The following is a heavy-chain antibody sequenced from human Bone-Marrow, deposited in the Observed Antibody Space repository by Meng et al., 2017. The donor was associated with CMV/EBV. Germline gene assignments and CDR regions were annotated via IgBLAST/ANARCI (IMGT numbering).Heavy chain of an antibody. CDR2: IKSKTDGGTT. CDR3: TTAVSYTPRCSSTSCPFDY. Sequence: GESLKISCAASGFTFSNAWMSWVRQAPGKGLEWVGRIKSKTDGGTTDYAAPVKGRFTISRDDSKNTLYLQMNSLKTEDTAVYYCTTAVSYTPRCSSTSCPFDYWGQGTLVTVSS. J-gene: IGHJ4*02. V-gene: IGHV3-15*01. CDR1: GFTFSNAW. D-gene: IGHD2-2*01.